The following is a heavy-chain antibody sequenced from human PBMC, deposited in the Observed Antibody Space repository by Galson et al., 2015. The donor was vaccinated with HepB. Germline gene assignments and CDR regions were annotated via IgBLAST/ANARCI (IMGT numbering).Heavy chain of an antibody. CDR3: VGGGGWLPDY. Sequence: SLRLSCAGSGLTFRHYWMNWVRQAPGKGLQWVANIKQDGTEKYYLDSVRGRFTLSRDNARKSVYLQMNGLRVEGTGVYYCVGGGGWLPDYWGQGTLVAVSS. V-gene: IGHV3-7*01. CDR1: GLTFRHYW. J-gene: IGHJ4*01. CDR2: IKQDGTEK. D-gene: IGHD3-22*01.